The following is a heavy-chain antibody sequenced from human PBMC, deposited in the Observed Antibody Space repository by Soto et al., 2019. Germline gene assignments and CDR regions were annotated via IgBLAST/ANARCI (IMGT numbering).Heavy chain of an antibody. V-gene: IGHV3-30*18. D-gene: IGHD1-26*01. J-gene: IGHJ4*02. CDR3: AKVGDAYNSFFDY. Sequence: QVQLVESGGGVVQPGRSLRLSCAASGFTFSRYGMHWVRQAPGKGLEWVAVISYDGSNKYYADSVKGRFTISSDNSKNTLYLQMNSLRAEDTAVYYCAKVGDAYNSFFDYWGQGTLVTVSS. CDR2: ISYDGSNK. CDR1: GFTFSRYG.